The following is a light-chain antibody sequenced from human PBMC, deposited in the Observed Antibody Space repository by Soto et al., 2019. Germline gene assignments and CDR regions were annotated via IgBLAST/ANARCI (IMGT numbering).Light chain of an antibody. J-gene: IGLJ1*01. CDR2: DVS. CDR1: SSDVGGYSY. Sequence: QSALTQPASVSGSPGQSITISCTGTSSDVGGYSYISWYQHNPGRAPKLMIYDVSNRPSGVSDRFSGSKSGNTAPLTISRLQAEDEADYYCSSYTTSSTYVFGSGTKVTV. CDR3: SSYTTSSTYV. V-gene: IGLV2-14*03.